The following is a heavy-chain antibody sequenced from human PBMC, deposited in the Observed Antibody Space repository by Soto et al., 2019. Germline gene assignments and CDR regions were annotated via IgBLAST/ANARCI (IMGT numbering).Heavy chain of an antibody. CDR1: GFTFEDHA. CDR2: INWNSGIT. V-gene: IGHV3-9*01. D-gene: IGHD3-22*01. Sequence: EVQLVESGGGLVQPGRSLILSCAATGFTFEDHAMHWIRQVPGKGLEWVAGINWNSGITGYADSVKGRFTISRDNANSSLHLEMNSLKSEDTALYYCAKGRGALTVVSNWFDPWCQGTLVTVSS. J-gene: IGHJ5*02. CDR3: AKGRGALTVVSNWFDP.